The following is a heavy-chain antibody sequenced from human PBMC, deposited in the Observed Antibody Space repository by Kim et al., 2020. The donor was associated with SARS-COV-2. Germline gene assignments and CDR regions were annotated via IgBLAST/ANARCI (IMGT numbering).Heavy chain of an antibody. V-gene: IGHV3-30*04. CDR2: ISYDGSNK. J-gene: IGHJ3*02. CDR3: ARDILGGVRELLWFGELLADAFEI. D-gene: IGHD3-10*01. Sequence: GGSLRLSCAASGFTFSSYAMHWVRQAPGKGLEWVALISYDGSNKYYADSVKGRFTISRDNSKNTLYLQMNSLRAEDTAVYYGARDILGGVRELLWFGELLADAFEIWGQGTMVTVSS. CDR1: GFTFSSYA.